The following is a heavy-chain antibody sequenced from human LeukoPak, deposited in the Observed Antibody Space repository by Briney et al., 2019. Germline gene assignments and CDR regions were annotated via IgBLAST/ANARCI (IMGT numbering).Heavy chain of an antibody. Sequence: PSETLSLTCTVSGGSISSYYWSWIRQPPGNGLEWIGYIYYSGSTNYNPSLKSRVTISVDKSKNQFSLKLSSVTAADTAVYYCARASAAAGRGLNYWGQGTLVTVSS. CDR2: IYYSGST. V-gene: IGHV4-59*12. J-gene: IGHJ4*02. CDR1: GGSISSYY. CDR3: ARASAAAGRGLNY. D-gene: IGHD6-13*01.